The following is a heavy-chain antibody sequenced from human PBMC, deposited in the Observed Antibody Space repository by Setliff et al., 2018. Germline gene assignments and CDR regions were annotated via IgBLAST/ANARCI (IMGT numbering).Heavy chain of an antibody. V-gene: IGHV3-21*04. Sequence: PGGSLRLSCVASGFTFNNYALNWVRQAPGKGLEWVSSISSRSTYIYYADSVKGRFTISRDNSKNTLYLQMDSLRDDDTAVYYCAKPTQGQLALGAWGQGTLVTVSS. CDR1: GFTFNNYA. CDR3: AKPTQGQLALGA. J-gene: IGHJ5*02. D-gene: IGHD1-1*01. CDR2: ISSRSTYI.